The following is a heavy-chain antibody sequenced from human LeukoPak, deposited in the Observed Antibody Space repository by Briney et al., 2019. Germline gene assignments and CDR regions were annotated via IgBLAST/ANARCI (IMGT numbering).Heavy chain of an antibody. CDR1: GSSFTNYW. CDR2: IYAGDSDT. V-gene: IGHV5-51*01. D-gene: IGHD3-22*01. Sequence: GESLQISCKRSGSSFTNYWIGWVRQLSGKGLEWMGIIYAGDSDTRYSPSFQGQVIISAHKSISPAYLQWSSLNASDTAMYYCARPSYDSSGYYFAPDYWGQGTLVSVSS. J-gene: IGHJ4*02. CDR3: ARPSYDSSGYYFAPDY.